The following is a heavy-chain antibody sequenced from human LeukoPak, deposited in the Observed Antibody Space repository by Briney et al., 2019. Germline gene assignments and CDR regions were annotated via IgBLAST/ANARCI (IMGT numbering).Heavy chain of an antibody. CDR2: IYTSGST. CDR3: ARDRGELTSFYWYFDL. V-gene: IGHV4-4*07. Sequence: SETLSLTCTVSGGSISSYYWSWIRQPAGKGLEWIGRIYTSGSTNYNPSPKSRVTMSVDTSKNQFSLKLSSVTAADTAVYYCARDRGELTSFYWYFDLWGRGTLVTVSS. J-gene: IGHJ2*01. D-gene: IGHD3-10*01. CDR1: GGSISSYY.